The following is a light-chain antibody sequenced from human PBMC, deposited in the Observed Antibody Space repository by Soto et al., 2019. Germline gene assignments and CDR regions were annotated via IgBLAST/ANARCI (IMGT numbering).Light chain of an antibody. CDR3: NSYAGSNNV. Sequence: QSALTQPPSASGSPGQSVTISCTGTSSDVGGYNYVSWYQQHPGKAPKLMIYGVSQRPSGVPDRFSGSKSGNTASLTVSGLQAEDEADYYCNSYAGSNNVFGTGTKVTVL. CDR1: SSDVGGYNY. J-gene: IGLJ1*01. CDR2: GVS. V-gene: IGLV2-8*01.